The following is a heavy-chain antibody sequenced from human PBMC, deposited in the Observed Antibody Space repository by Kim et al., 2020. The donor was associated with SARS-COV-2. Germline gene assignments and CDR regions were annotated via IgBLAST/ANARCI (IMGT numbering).Heavy chain of an antibody. CDR3: AKEMYYYDSSGYSNDAFDI. D-gene: IGHD3-22*01. CDR1: GFTFSSYG. V-gene: IGHV3-33*06. CDR2: IWYDGSNK. J-gene: IGHJ3*02. Sequence: GGSLRLSCAASGFTFSSYGMHWVRQAPGKGLEWVAVIWYDGSNKYYADSVKGRFTISRDNSKNTLYLQMNSLRAEDTAVYYCAKEMYYYDSSGYSNDAFDIWGQGTMVTVSS.